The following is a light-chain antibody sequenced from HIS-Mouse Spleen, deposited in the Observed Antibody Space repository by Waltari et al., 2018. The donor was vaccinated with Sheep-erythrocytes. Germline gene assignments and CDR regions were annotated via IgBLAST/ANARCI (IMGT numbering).Light chain of an antibody. CDR2: AAS. J-gene: IGKJ3*01. CDR3: QQSYSTPPLT. CDR1: QSISSY. Sequence: DIQMTQSPSSLSASVGDRVTITCRASQSISSYLNWYQQKPGKAPKPLIYAASSLQSGVPSRFSGSGSGTDFTLTISSLQPEDFATYYCQQSYSTPPLTFGPGTKVDIK. V-gene: IGKV1-39*01.